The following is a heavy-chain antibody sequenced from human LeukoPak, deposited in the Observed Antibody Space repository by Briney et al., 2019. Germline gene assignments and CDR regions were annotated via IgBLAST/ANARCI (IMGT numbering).Heavy chain of an antibody. CDR2: IYYSGST. CDR3: ARSPRTYYYDSSGYSGLYYFDY. CDR1: GGSISSYY. Sequence: PSETLSLTCTVSGGSISSYYWSWIRQPPGKGLEWIGYIYYSGSTDYNPSLKSRVTISVDTSKNQFSLKLSSVTAADTAVYYCARSPRTYYYDSSGYSGLYYFDYWGQGTLVTVSS. J-gene: IGHJ4*02. V-gene: IGHV4-59*01. D-gene: IGHD3-22*01.